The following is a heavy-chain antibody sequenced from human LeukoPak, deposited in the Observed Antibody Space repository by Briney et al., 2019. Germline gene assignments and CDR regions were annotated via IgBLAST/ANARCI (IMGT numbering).Heavy chain of an antibody. D-gene: IGHD3-10*01. CDR2: IYYSGST. V-gene: IGHV4-59*01. J-gene: IGHJ4*02. Sequence: SQTLSLTCTVSGGSITSYYWSWIRQPPGKGLEWIGYIYYSGSTKYKSSLKSRVTISVDTSKNQFSLKLSSVTAADTAVYYCARGKEVITMLRGLKPGYYFDYWGQGTLVTVSS. CDR1: GGSITSYY. CDR3: ARGKEVITMLRGLKPGYYFDY.